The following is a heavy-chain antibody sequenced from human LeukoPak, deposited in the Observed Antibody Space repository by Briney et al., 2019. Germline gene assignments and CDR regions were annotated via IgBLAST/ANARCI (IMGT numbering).Heavy chain of an antibody. Sequence: SETLSLTCTVSGGSISSSSYYWSWIRQPPGKGLAWIGSIYYSGSTYYNPSLKSRVTISVDTSKNQFSLKLSSVTAADTAVYYCARGWNYVFDYWGQGTLVTVSS. V-gene: IGHV4-39*01. CDR1: GGSISSSSYY. J-gene: IGHJ4*02. D-gene: IGHD1-7*01. CDR2: IYYSGST. CDR3: ARGWNYVFDY.